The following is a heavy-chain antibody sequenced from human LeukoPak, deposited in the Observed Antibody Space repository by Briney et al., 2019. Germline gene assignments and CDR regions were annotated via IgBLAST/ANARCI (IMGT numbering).Heavy chain of an antibody. CDR2: VSDSGGRT. Sequence: GGSLRLSCAVSGITLSNYGMSWVRQAPGKGLEWVAGVSDSGGRTNYADSVKGRFTISRDNPKNTLYLQMNSLGAEDTAVYFCAKRGVVIRVILVGFHKEAYYFDSWGQGALVTVSS. D-gene: IGHD3-22*01. J-gene: IGHJ4*02. CDR1: GITLSNYG. V-gene: IGHV3-23*01. CDR3: AKRGVVIRVILVGFHKEAYYFDS.